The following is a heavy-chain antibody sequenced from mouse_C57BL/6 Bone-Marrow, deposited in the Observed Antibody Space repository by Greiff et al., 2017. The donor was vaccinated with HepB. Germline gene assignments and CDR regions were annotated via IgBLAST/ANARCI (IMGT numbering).Heavy chain of an antibody. CDR2: ISSGSSTI. J-gene: IGHJ3*01. CDR3: ARANYDYDVGAWFAY. CDR1: GFTFSDYG. D-gene: IGHD2-4*01. Sequence: EVKLMESGGGLVKPGGSLKLSCAASGFTFSDYGMHWVRQAPEKGLEWVAYISSGSSTIYYADTVKGRFTISRDNAKNTLFLQMTSLRSEDTAMYYCARANYDYDVGAWFAYWGQGTLVTVSA. V-gene: IGHV5-17*01.